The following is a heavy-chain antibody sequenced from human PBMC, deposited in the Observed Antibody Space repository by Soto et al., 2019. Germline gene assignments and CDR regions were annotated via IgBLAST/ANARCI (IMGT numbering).Heavy chain of an antibody. J-gene: IGHJ4*02. V-gene: IGHV3-74*01. Sequence: VGSLRLSCAASGFTFSSYWMHWVRQAPGKGLVWVSRINPDGSATNYADSVKGRFTISRDNAKNTLYLQMNSLRAEDTAVFYCGRGGSDSPMAPGYWGQGTLVTVSS. D-gene: IGHD5-18*01. CDR3: GRGGSDSPMAPGY. CDR2: INPDGSAT. CDR1: GFTFSSYW.